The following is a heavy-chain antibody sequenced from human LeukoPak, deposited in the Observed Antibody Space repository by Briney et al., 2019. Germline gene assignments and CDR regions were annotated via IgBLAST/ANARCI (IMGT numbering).Heavy chain of an antibody. CDR1: GFTFGDYA. CDR3: AKGRVVVTANYFDY. CDR2: IRSKAYGGTT. J-gene: IGHJ4*02. D-gene: IGHD2-21*02. V-gene: IGHV3-49*03. Sequence: GGSLRLSCTASGFTFGDYAMSWFRQAPGKGLEWVGFIRSKAYGGTTEYAASVKGRFTISRDDSKSIAYLQMNSLRAEDTAVYYCAKGRVVVTANYFDYWGQGTLVTVSS.